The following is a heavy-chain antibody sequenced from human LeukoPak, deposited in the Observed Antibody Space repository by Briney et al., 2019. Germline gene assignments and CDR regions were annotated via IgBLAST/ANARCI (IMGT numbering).Heavy chain of an antibody. CDR2: INHSGST. CDR3: ARHRRNMSAEF. V-gene: IGHV4-34*01. J-gene: IGHJ4*02. CDR1: GGSFSGYY. D-gene: IGHD2/OR15-2a*01. Sequence: PSETLSLTCAVCGGSFSGYYWSWIRQPPGKGLEWIGEINHSGSTNYNPSLKGRVTISVDTSKNQFSLKLSSVTAADTAVYYCARHRRNMSAEFWSQGTLVTVSS.